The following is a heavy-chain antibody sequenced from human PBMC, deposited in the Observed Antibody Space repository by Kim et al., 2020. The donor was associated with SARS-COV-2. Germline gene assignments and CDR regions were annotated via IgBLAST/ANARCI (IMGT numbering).Heavy chain of an antibody. CDR2: IIHSGSN. V-gene: IGHV4-34*12. CDR1: GGSFSSYY. CDR3: CTSRRVRSPTVRSSYYY. J-gene: IGHJ6*03. Sequence: SESLSLTCAVYGGSFSSYYWSWIRQPPGKGLEWVGSIIHSGSNTYNTYPKNGALITPKNTNKQSSHMLRSVPTADTADTYCCTSRRVRSPTVRSSYYY. D-gene: IGHD6-13*01.